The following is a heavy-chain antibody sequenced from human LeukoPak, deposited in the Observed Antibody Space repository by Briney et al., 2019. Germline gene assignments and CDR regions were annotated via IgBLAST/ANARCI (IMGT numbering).Heavy chain of an antibody. Sequence: VASVKVSCKASGGTFSSYAISWVRQAPGQGLEWMGGIIPIFGTANYAQKFQGRVTITADESTSTAYMELSSLRSEDTAVYYCAKDRSPVSGEKYYFDYWGQGTLVTVSS. V-gene: IGHV1-69*01. CDR1: GGTFSSYA. CDR2: IIPIFGTA. J-gene: IGHJ4*02. CDR3: AKDRSPVSGEKYYFDY. D-gene: IGHD6-19*01.